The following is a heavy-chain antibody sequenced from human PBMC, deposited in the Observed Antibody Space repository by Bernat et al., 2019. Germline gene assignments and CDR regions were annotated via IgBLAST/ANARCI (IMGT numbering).Heavy chain of an antibody. CDR1: GYTFTSYD. J-gene: IGHJ4*02. Sequence: QVQLVQSGAEVKKPGASVKVSCKASGYTFTSYDINWVRQATGQGREWMGWMNPNSGNTGEAQKVQGRGTRTRNTARSTADRERSSRRAEDTAGYYWARVATQGGGDDGSDDWGQGTRVTGSA. CDR3: ARVATQGGGDDGSDD. V-gene: IGHV1-8*01. D-gene: IGHD3-10*01. CDR2: MNPNSGNT.